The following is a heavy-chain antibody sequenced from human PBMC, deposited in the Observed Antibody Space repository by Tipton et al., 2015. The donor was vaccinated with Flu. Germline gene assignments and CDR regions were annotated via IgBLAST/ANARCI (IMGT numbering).Heavy chain of an antibody. CDR3: ASVETVQLYSFGY. CDR2: NYHSGSN. D-gene: IGHD5-18*01. V-gene: IGHV4-39*07. Sequence: TLSLTCTVSGCSISSSSYYWGWLRQPRGKGLEWIGSNYHSGSNYYNPSLRRRVTISVDTAKNPFSLERSSVTAADSAVYYCASVETVQLYSFGYWGQGTVVTVSS. CDR1: GCSISSSSYY. J-gene: IGHJ4*02.